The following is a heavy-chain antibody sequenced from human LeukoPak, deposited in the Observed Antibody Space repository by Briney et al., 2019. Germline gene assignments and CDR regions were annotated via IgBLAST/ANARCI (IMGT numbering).Heavy chain of an antibody. V-gene: IGHV3-53*01. CDR2: MYNRGSP. CDR3: AKTYCSTTRCLSWANDY. J-gene: IGHJ4*02. CDR1: GFTVSSNY. Sequence: GGSLRLSCAASGFTVSSNYMSWVRQAPGKGLECVSVMYNRGSPYYADSVKGRFTISRDTSRSTLYLQMNGLRAEDTAMYYCAKTYCSTTRCLSWANDYWGQGTLVTVSS. D-gene: IGHD2-2*01.